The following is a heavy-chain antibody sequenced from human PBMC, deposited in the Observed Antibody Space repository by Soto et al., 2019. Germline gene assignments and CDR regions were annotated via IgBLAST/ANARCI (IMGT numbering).Heavy chain of an antibody. J-gene: IGHJ6*03. V-gene: IGHV1-18*01. CDR1: GYTFTSYG. CDR3: ARVRREGYSYGFSGGHYYYYMDV. Sequence: ASVNVSCKASGYTFTSYGISWVRQAPGQGLEWMGWISAYNGNTNYAQKLQGRVTMTTDTSTSTAYMELRSLRSDDTAVYYCARVRREGYSYGFSGGHYYYYMDVWGKGTTVTVSS. CDR2: ISAYNGNT. D-gene: IGHD5-18*01.